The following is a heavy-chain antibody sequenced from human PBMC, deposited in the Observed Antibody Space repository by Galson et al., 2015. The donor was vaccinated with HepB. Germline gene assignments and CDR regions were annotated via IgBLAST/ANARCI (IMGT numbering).Heavy chain of an antibody. CDR2: ISYDGSNK. CDR3: ATLEDIVVVPAAILPYYYYYMDV. V-gene: IGHV3-30-3*01. D-gene: IGHD2-2*01. Sequence: SLRLSCAASGFTFSSYAMHWVRQAPGKGLEWVAVISYDGSNKYYADSVKGRFTISRDNSKNTLYLQMNSLRAEDTAVYYCATLEDIVVVPAAILPYYYYYMDVWGKGTTVTVSS. J-gene: IGHJ6*03. CDR1: GFTFSSYA.